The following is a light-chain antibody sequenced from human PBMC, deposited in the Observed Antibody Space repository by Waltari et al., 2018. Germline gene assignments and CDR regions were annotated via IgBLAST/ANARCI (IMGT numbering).Light chain of an antibody. Sequence: QSVLTQPPSASGTPGQSVTISCSGGASNIGGHLFNWDQQLPGKAPKLLIYRSDLRPSGVPDRFSGSKSGTSASLAISGLQSEDEADYFCASWDDSLNGHWVFGGGTKVTVL. CDR1: ASNIGGHL. J-gene: IGLJ3*02. CDR3: ASWDDSLNGHWV. CDR2: RSD. V-gene: IGLV1-44*01.